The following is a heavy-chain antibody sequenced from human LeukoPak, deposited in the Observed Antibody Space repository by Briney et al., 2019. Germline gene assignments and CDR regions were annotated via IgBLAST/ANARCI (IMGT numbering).Heavy chain of an antibody. Sequence: AASVKVSCKASGYTFTSYDIDWVRQATGQGLEWMGWMNPNSGNTGYAQKFQGRVTITRNTSISTAYMELSSLRSEDTAVYYCARGPFNIVVVPAAIPGYNWFDPWGQRTLVTVSS. CDR3: ARGPFNIVVVPAAIPGYNWFDP. CDR1: GYTFTSYD. D-gene: IGHD2-2*02. J-gene: IGHJ5*02. V-gene: IGHV1-8*03. CDR2: MNPNSGNT.